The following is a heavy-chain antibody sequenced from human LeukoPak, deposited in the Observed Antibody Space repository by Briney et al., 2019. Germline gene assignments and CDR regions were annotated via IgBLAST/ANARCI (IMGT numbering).Heavy chain of an antibody. Sequence: ASVKVSCKVSGYTLTELSMHWVRQAPGKGLEWMGGFDPEDGETIYAQKFQGRVTMTEDTSTDTAYMELSSLRSEDTAVYYCATVTLTMVRGVNNWFDPWGQGTLVTVSS. V-gene: IGHV1-24*01. J-gene: IGHJ5*02. CDR3: ATVTLTMVRGVNNWFDP. D-gene: IGHD3-10*01. CDR1: GYTLTELS. CDR2: FDPEDGET.